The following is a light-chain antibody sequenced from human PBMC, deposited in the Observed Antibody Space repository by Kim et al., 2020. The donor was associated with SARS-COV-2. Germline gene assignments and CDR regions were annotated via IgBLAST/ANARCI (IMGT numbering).Light chain of an antibody. CDR1: SLRKYC. Sequence: SGALGQTVRITCQGDSLRKYCPSGYQQKPGQAPVLVFYGKNNRPSGIPDRFSGSSSRNTASLTITGSQAEDEADYFCSSRGSSGVVFGGGTKVTVL. V-gene: IGLV3-19*01. CDR2: GKN. CDR3: SSRGSSGVV. J-gene: IGLJ2*01.